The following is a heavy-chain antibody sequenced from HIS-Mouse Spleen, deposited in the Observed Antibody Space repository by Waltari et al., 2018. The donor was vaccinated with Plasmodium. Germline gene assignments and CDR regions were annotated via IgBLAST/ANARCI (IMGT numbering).Heavy chain of an antibody. CDR3: ARVLGYKAAAGTFVEYFQH. CDR1: GYTFTGYY. V-gene: IGHV1-2*02. J-gene: IGHJ1*01. D-gene: IGHD6-13*01. CDR2: INTNSGGT. Sequence: QVQLVQSGAEVKKPGASVKVSCKASGYTFTGYYMHWVRQAPGQGLEWMGWINTNSGGTNYAQKFQGRVTMTRDTSISTAYMELSRLRSDDTAVYYCARVLGYKAAAGTFVEYFQHWGQGTLVTVSS.